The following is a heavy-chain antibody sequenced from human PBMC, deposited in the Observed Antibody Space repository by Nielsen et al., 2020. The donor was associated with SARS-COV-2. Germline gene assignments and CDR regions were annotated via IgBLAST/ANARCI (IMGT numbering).Heavy chain of an antibody. CDR2: IYYSGST. CDR3: ARGYCSGGSCYKKALDY. CDR1: GGSISSYY. D-gene: IGHD2-15*01. V-gene: IGHV4-59*12. J-gene: IGHJ4*02. Sequence: SETLSLTCTVSGGSISSYYWSWIRQPPGKGLEWIGYIYYSGSTNYNPSLKSRVTISVDTSKNQFSLKLSSVTAADTAVYYCARGYCSGGSCYKKALDYWGQGTLVTVSS.